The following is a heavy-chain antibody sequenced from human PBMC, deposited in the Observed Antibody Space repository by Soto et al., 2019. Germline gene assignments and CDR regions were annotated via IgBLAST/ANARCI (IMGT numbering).Heavy chain of an antibody. CDR2: ISGSGGST. V-gene: IGHV3-23*01. CDR3: AKIPLYDFWSGYTHYYYMDV. Sequence: GGSLTLSCAASGFTFSSYAMSWVRQAPGKGLEWVSAISGSGGSTYYADSVKGRFTISRDNSKNTLYLQMNSLRAEDTAVYYCAKIPLYDFWSGYTHYYYMDVWGKGTTVTVSS. J-gene: IGHJ6*03. D-gene: IGHD3-3*01. CDR1: GFTFSSYA.